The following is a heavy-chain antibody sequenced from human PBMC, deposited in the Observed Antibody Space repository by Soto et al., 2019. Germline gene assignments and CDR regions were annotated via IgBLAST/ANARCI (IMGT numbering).Heavy chain of an antibody. D-gene: IGHD1-20*01. Sequence: SETLSLTCAVYGGSFSGYYWSWIRQLPGKGLEWIGEINHSGSTNYNPSLKSRVTISVDTSKNQFSLKLSSVTAADTAVYYCASEIPNWKDVDYWGQGTLVTVSS. CDR1: GGSFSGYY. CDR2: INHSGST. V-gene: IGHV4-34*01. J-gene: IGHJ4*02. CDR3: ASEIPNWKDVDY.